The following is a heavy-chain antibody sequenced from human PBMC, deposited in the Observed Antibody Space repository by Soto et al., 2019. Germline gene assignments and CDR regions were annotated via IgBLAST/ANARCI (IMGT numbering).Heavy chain of an antibody. J-gene: IGHJ4*02. CDR2: VSIGGST. CDR1: GFTFSSYA. CDR3: AKRRGAGGHFDY. Sequence: DVQLLESGGGLVQPEGSLRLSCAASGFTFSSYAMGWVRQGPVKGLGWVAVVSIGGSTHYADAVRGRFTISRDNSKNTLSLQMNSLSAEDTAVYFCAKRRGAGGHFDYWGQGALVTVSS. V-gene: IGHV3-23*01. D-gene: IGHD2-15*01.